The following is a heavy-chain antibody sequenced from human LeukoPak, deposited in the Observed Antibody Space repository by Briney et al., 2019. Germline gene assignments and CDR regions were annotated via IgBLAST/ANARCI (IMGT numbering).Heavy chain of an antibody. Sequence: SVKVSCKASGGTFSSYAISWVRQAPGQGLEWMGGIIPIFGTANYAQKFQGRVTITTDESTSTAYMELSSLRSEDTAVYYCARAPGDSSGYYPFDAFDIWGQGTMVTVSS. CDR3: ARAPGDSSGYYPFDAFDI. D-gene: IGHD3-22*01. CDR2: IIPIFGTA. CDR1: GGTFSSYA. J-gene: IGHJ3*02. V-gene: IGHV1-69*05.